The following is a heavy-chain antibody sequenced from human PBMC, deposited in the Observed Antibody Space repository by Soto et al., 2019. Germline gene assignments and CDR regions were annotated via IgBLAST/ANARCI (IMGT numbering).Heavy chain of an antibody. V-gene: IGHV4-34*01. CDR1: GGSFSGYY. J-gene: IGHJ6*02. CDR3: ARLLYSGSSYGMDV. D-gene: IGHD1-26*01. CDR2: INHSGST. Sequence: PSETLSLTCAVYGGSFSGYYWSWIRQPPGKGLEWIGEINHSGSTNYNPSIKSRVTISVDTSKNQFSMKMSTVAAADTAVYYCARLLYSGSSYGMDVWGQGTTVTVS.